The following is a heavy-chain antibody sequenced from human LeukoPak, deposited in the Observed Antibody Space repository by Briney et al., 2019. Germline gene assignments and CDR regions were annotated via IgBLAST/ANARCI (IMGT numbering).Heavy chain of an antibody. D-gene: IGHD3-22*01. CDR1: GYTFTSYA. CDR3: ARDKGYYDSSGYLALDY. CDR2: SNAGNGNT. J-gene: IGHJ4*02. Sequence: GASVKGSCKASGYTFTSYAMHWVRQAPVQRREWMGWSNAGNGNTKYSQKFQGRVTITRDTSASTAYMELSSLRSEDTAVYYCARDKGYYDSSGYLALDYWGQGTLVTVSS. V-gene: IGHV1-3*01.